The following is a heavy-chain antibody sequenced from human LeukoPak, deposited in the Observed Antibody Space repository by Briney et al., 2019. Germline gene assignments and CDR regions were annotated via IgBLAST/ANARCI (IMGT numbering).Heavy chain of an antibody. CDR3: ARDPSGYSNAFDI. CDR1: GFTFSSYE. D-gene: IGHD3-22*01. Sequence: GGSLRLSCAASGFTFSSYEMNWVRQAPGKGLEWVSVIYNDGRTYYADSVKGRFTISRDNSKNTVYLQMNSLRADDTAMYYCARDPSGYSNAFDIWGQGTMVTVSS. CDR2: IYNDGRT. V-gene: IGHV3-53*01. J-gene: IGHJ3*02.